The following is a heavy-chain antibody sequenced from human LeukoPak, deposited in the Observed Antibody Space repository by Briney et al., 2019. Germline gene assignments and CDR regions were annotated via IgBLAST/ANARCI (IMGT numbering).Heavy chain of an antibody. CDR1: AFIFENYW. CDR3: SIAYGLDV. Sequence: GGSLRLSCAASAFIFENYWMSWVRQAPGKGLEWVANIKKEDGSEKYYVDSVKGRFTISRDNAKNSLFLQMNSLRAEDTAIYYCSIAYGLDVWGQGTTVTVSS. J-gene: IGHJ6*02. V-gene: IGHV3-7*03. CDR2: IKKEDGSEK.